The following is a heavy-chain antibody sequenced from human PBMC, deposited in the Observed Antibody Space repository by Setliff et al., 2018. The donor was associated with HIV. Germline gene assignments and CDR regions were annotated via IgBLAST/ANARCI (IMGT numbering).Heavy chain of an antibody. Sequence: GASVKVSCKTSGGTFSNSAINWVRQAPGQGLEWMATIIPVFDTPKYAQKFQGRLTITADEPTSTAYMELSGLRSDDTAFYYCASGSRIYDFYYWGQGTLVTVSS. D-gene: IGHD3-22*01. CDR3: ASGSRIYDFYY. CDR2: IIPVFDTP. J-gene: IGHJ4*02. CDR1: GGTFSNSA. V-gene: IGHV1-69*13.